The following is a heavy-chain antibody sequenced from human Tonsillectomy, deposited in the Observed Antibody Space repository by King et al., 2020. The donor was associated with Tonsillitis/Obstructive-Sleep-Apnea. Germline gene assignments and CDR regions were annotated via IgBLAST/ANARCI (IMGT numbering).Heavy chain of an antibody. Sequence: VQLVESGGGLVQPGGSLRLSCAASGFTVSNNYMSWVRQAPGKGLEWVSVIYSGGSTHYADSVKGRFIISRDNSKNTLYLQMNSLRAEDTAVYYCAREYCSSSSCPFYYWGQGTLVTVSS. CDR1: GFTVSNNY. CDR2: IYSGGST. D-gene: IGHD2-2*01. V-gene: IGHV3-66*01. CDR3: AREYCSSSSCPFYY. J-gene: IGHJ4*02.